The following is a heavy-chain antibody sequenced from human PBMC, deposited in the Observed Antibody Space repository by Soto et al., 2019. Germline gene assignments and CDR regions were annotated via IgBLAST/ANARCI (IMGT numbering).Heavy chain of an antibody. D-gene: IGHD3-22*01. J-gene: IGHJ5*02. Sequence: QLQLRESGAGLVKPSETLSLTCTVSGGSISSGAYSWAWIRQSPGRGLEWLGFMYQSGSTYYSPSLGSRVTISIERSKNQMSLSLRSVSAADTAVYFCARDNSGCSDSDCYLSGWFDPWGQGTLVTVSS. CDR1: GGSISSGAYS. CDR2: MYQSGST. V-gene: IGHV4-30-2*06. CDR3: ARDNSGCSDSDCYLSGWFDP.